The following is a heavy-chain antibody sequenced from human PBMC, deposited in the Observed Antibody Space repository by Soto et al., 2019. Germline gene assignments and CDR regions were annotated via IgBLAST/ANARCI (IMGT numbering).Heavy chain of an antibody. CDR1: GFTVSINY. V-gene: IGHV3-53*04. CDR2: IYSGGST. J-gene: IGHJ3*02. CDR3: ARGGLYSSSWYYPGAVDS. Sequence: EVQLVASGGGLVQPGGSLRLSCAASGFTVSINYMSWVRPAPGKGLERVSVIYSGGSTYYADSVKGRFTISRHNSKNTLYLPMNSLRAEDTAVYYCARGGLYSSSWYYPGAVDSCGQGTMVTVSS. D-gene: IGHD6-13*01.